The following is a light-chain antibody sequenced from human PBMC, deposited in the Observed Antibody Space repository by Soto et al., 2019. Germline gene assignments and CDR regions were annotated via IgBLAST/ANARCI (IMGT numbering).Light chain of an antibody. CDR2: GAS. CDR1: QSVDSST. V-gene: IGKV3-20*01. CDR3: QHFDDSLT. J-gene: IGKJ4*01. Sequence: EVVLTQSPGTLSLSPGERATLSCRASQSVDSSTLAWYQQKPGQAPRLLISGASKSTTGTPDRFSGSGSGTDFTLTISRLEAEDFAVFYCQHFDDSLTFGGGTKVEIK.